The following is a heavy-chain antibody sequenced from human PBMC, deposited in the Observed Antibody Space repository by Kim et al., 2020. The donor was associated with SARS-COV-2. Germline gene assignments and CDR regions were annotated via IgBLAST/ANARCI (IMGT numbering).Heavy chain of an antibody. V-gene: IGHV4-31*02. D-gene: IGHD3-3*01. J-gene: IGHJ3*02. Sequence: LMSRVTISVGTSKTQFSLKLSSVAAADTAVYYCARGDTIFGVVINAFDIWGQGTMVTVSS. CDR3: ARGDTIFGVVINAFDI.